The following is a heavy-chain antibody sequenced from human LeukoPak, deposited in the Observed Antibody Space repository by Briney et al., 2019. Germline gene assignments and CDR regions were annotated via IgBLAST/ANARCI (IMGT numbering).Heavy chain of an antibody. D-gene: IGHD3-3*01. CDR3: ARSDSLYYDFWSGYYPSYFDY. CDR2: INHSGST. V-gene: IGHV4-34*01. Sequence: SETLSLTCAVYGGSFSGYYWSWIRQPPGKGLEWIGEINHSGSTNYNPSLKSRVTISVDTSKNQYSLKLSSVTAADTAVYYCARSDSLYYDFWSGYYPSYFDYWGQGTLVTVSS. J-gene: IGHJ4*02. CDR1: GGSFSGYY.